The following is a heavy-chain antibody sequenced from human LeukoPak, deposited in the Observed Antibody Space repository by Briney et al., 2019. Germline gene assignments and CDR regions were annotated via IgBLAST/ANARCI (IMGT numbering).Heavy chain of an antibody. J-gene: IGHJ4*02. CDR3: ARDRGSYDEDYYFDY. CDR2: ISYDGSNK. Sequence: GRSLRLSCAAAGFTFSSYAMHWVRQAPGKGLEWVAVISYDGSNKYYADSLKGRFTISRDNSKNTLYLQMNSLRAEDTAVYYCARDRGSYDEDYYFDYWGQGTLVTVSS. V-gene: IGHV3-30*01. D-gene: IGHD1-26*01. CDR1: GFTFSSYA.